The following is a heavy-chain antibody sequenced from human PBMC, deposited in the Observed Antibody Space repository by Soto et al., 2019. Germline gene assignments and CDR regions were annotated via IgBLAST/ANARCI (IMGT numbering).Heavy chain of an antibody. CDR1: GFTFSSYA. CDR2: FRGDGTGA. D-gene: IGHD3-16*01. J-gene: IGHJ4*02. CDR3: VKVGFTYYFDY. Sequence: GGSLRLSCAASGFTFSSYAMSWVRQAPGKGLEWVSAFRGDGTGAHYADSVKGRFTISRDNSKNTLYLQMSSLRAEDTAVYYCVKVGFTYYFDYWGQGTLVTVSS. V-gene: IGHV3-23*01.